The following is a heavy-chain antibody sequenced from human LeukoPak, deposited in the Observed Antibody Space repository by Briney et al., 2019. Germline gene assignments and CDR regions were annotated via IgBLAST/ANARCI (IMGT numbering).Heavy chain of an antibody. CDR2: ISSSSSYI. J-gene: IGHJ6*02. CDR1: GFTFSSYS. Sequence: GGSLRLSCAASGFTFSSYSMNWVRQAPGKGLEWVSSISSSSSYIYYADSVKGRFTISRDNAKNSLYLQMNSLRAEDTAVYYCAREPDSSGSLVVYYYGMDVWGQGTTVTVSS. CDR3: AREPDSSGSLVVYYYGMDV. D-gene: IGHD3-22*01. V-gene: IGHV3-21*01.